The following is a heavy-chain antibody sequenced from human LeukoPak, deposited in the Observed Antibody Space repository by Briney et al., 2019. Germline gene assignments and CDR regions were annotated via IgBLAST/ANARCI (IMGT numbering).Heavy chain of an antibody. CDR2: IYTSGST. J-gene: IGHJ4*02. CDR3: AREGGQIAAAGNFDY. D-gene: IGHD6-13*01. CDR1: GGSISSYY. Sequence: PSVTLSLTCTVSGGSISSYYWSWIRQPAGKGLEGIGRIYTSGSTHYNPSLKSRVTMSVDTSKNQFSLMLSSVTAADTAVYYCAREGGQIAAAGNFDYWGQGTLVTVSS. V-gene: IGHV4-4*07.